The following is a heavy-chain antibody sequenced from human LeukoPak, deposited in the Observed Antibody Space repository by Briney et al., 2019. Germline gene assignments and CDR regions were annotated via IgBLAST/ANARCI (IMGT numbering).Heavy chain of an antibody. D-gene: IGHD3-10*01. V-gene: IGHV3-48*03. CDR3: ARVTSGSSYRPFDY. CDR2: ISSSGSTI. Sequence: GGSLRLSCAASGFTFSSYEMNWVRQAPGKGLKWVSYISSSGSTIYYADSVKGRFTISRDSAENSLYLQMNSLRAEDTAVYYCARVTSGSSYRPFDYWGQGTLVTVSS. CDR1: GFTFSSYE. J-gene: IGHJ4*02.